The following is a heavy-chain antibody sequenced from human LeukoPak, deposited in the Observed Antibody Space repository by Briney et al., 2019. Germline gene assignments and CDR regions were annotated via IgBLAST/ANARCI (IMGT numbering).Heavy chain of an antibody. CDR3: ARHEGSGWYYFDY. Sequence: SETLSLTCTVSGGSISSYYWSWIRQPPGEELEWIGYIYTSGRTNYNPSLKGRVTISVGTSKNQFSLKLSSVTAADTAVYYCARHEGSGWYYFDYWGQGTLVTVSS. J-gene: IGHJ4*02. D-gene: IGHD6-19*01. V-gene: IGHV4-4*09. CDR2: IYTSGRT. CDR1: GGSISSYY.